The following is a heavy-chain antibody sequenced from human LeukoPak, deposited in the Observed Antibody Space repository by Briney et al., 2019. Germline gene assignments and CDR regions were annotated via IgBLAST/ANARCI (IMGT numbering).Heavy chain of an antibody. D-gene: IGHD6-13*01. V-gene: IGHV3-7*01. CDR2: IKQDGSQR. CDR3: AKDDNSWSLDY. CDR1: GFTFSHYW. J-gene: IGHJ4*02. Sequence: GGSLRLSCAASGFTFSHYWMSWVRQAPGKGLERVASIKQDGSQRYYGDSVKGRFTISRDNAKNSLYLQMNSLRAEDTAFYYCAKDDNSWSLDYWGQGTLVTVSS.